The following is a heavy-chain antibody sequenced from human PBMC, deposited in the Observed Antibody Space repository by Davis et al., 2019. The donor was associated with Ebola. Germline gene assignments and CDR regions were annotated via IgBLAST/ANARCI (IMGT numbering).Heavy chain of an antibody. CDR2: INAGNGNT. Sequence: AASVKVSCKASGYTFTSYAMHWVRQAPGQRLEWMGWINAGNGNTKYSQKFQGRVTITRDTSASTAYMELRSLRSDDTAVYYCARVSVKYQLRSDYWGQGTLVTVSS. CDR1: GYTFTSYA. V-gene: IGHV1-3*01. CDR3: ARVSVKYQLRSDY. D-gene: IGHD2-2*01. J-gene: IGHJ4*02.